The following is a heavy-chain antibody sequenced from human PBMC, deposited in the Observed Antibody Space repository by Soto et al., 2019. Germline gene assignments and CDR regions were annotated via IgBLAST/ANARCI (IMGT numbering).Heavy chain of an antibody. J-gene: IGHJ5*02. CDR1: GYTFTSYY. Sequence: ASVKVSCKASGYTFTSYYMHWVRQVPGQGLEWMGIINPSGGSTSYAQKFQGRVTMTRDTSTSTVYMELSSLRSEDTAVYYCARDIVVVPAAILHNWFDPWGQGTLVTVSS. CDR3: ARDIVVVPAAILHNWFDP. CDR2: INPSGGST. D-gene: IGHD2-2*01. V-gene: IGHV1-46*03.